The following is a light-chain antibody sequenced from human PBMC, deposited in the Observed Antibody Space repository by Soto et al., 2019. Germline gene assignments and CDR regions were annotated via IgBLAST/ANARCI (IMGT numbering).Light chain of an antibody. Sequence: IRMTQSPSSFSASTGDRVTITCRASQSISSWLAWYQQKPGKAPKLLIYKASSLESGVPSRFSGSGSGTEFTLTISSLQPDDFATYYCQQYNSYSTFGQGTKVDIK. J-gene: IGKJ1*01. V-gene: IGKV1-5*03. CDR1: QSISSW. CDR2: KAS. CDR3: QQYNSYST.